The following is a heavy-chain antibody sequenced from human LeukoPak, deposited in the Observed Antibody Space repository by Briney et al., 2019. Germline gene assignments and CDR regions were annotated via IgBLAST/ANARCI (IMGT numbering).Heavy chain of an antibody. CDR2: INPNSGDT. Sequence: ASVKVSCKASGYTFTAYHIHWVRQAPRHGLEWMGWINPNSGDTDYSQKFQGRVTMTRDTSISTTYMELSRLASDDTAIYHCARDRTASWYGGEDYWGQGTLVTVSS. CDR3: ARDRTASWYGGEDY. CDR1: GYTFTAYH. D-gene: IGHD6-13*01. V-gene: IGHV1-2*02. J-gene: IGHJ4*02.